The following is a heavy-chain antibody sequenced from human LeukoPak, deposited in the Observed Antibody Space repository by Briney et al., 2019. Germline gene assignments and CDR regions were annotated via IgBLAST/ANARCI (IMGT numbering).Heavy chain of an antibody. CDR1: GFTFSSYS. V-gene: IGHV3-21*06. Sequence: GGALRLSCAASGFTFSSYSMNWGRQAPGEGLEGVSSISSSSSYIYYADSVKGRFTISRDNSKNTLYLQMNSLRAEDTAVYYCARDRWGYSYGGDWGQGTLVTVSS. D-gene: IGHD5-18*01. CDR2: ISSSSSYI. CDR3: ARDRWGYSYGGD. J-gene: IGHJ4*02.